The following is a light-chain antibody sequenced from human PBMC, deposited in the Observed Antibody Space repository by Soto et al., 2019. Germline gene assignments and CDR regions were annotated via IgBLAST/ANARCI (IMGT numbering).Light chain of an antibody. V-gene: IGKV3D-15*01. CDR3: QQYSNCPSCT. CDR1: QSVSSN. Sequence: ENVLTQSPATLSLSKGERATLSCRASQSVSSNLAWYQQKPPQAPSLLIFGASTRATGIPARFSGSGSWTEFTLPISSLLSADFAVYYCQQYSNCPSCTFGQGTKVDIK. J-gene: IGKJ1*01. CDR2: GAS.